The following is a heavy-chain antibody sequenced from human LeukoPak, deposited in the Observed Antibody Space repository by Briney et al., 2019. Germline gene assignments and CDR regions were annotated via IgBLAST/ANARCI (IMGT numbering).Heavy chain of an antibody. Sequence: GESLKISCKGSGYDFTNDWIGWVRQTPGKGLELMGIIFPGDSDTRYSPSLQGHVTISADKSISTAYLQWSSLKASDTAMYYCASSFGERFPDYWGQGTLVTVSS. J-gene: IGHJ4*02. D-gene: IGHD3-10*01. CDR2: IFPGDSDT. CDR3: ASSFGERFPDY. V-gene: IGHV5-51*01. CDR1: GYDFTNDW.